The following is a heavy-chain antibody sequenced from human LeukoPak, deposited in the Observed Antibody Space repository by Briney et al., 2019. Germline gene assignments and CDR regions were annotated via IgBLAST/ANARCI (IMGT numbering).Heavy chain of an antibody. Sequence: GGSLRLSCAASGFTFSTFAMIWVRQPPGKGLEWVSRIFPSGGEIHYADSVRGRFAISRDNSKSTLSLQMNSLRAEDTAIYYCATYRQVLLPFESWGQGTLVTVSS. D-gene: IGHD2-8*02. J-gene: IGHJ4*02. CDR2: IFPSGGEI. CDR1: GFTFSTFA. V-gene: IGHV3-23*01. CDR3: ATYRQVLLPFES.